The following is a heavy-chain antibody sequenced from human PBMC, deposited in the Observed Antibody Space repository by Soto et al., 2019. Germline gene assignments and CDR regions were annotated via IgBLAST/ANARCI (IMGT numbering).Heavy chain of an antibody. J-gene: IGHJ4*02. V-gene: IGHV1-18*04. CDR2: ISAYNGNK. Sequence: QVQLVQSGGEVKKPGASVEVSCRTSGYMFTTYGMSWVRQAPGQGLEWMAWISAYNGNKKYAQKFQGRVTMTTDTSTSTASMAPRTLTSDDTGTYFCARTGGGMAARPVEYWGQGTLVTVSS. CDR1: GYMFTTYG. CDR3: ARTGGGMAARPVEY. D-gene: IGHD6-6*01.